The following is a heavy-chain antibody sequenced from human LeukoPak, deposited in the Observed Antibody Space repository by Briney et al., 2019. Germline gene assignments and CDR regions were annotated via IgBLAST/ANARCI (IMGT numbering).Heavy chain of an antibody. CDR2: IRSKAYGGTT. V-gene: IGHV3-49*04. Sequence: PGGSLRLSCAASGFSFSNAYMTWVRQAPGKGLEWVGFIRSKAYGGTTEYAASVKGRFTISRDDSKSIAYLQMNSLKTEDTAVYYCTRERVGLDAFDIWGQGTMVTVSS. CDR1: GFSFSNAY. CDR3: TRERVGLDAFDI. J-gene: IGHJ3*02. D-gene: IGHD1-26*01.